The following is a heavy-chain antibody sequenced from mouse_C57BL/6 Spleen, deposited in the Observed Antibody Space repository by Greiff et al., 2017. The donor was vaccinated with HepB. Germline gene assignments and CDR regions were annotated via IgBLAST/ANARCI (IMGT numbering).Heavy chain of an antibody. CDR2: IYPGDGDT. CDR3: ARSPSYITTNFDY. V-gene: IGHV1-80*01. D-gene: IGHD1-1*01. Sequence: QVQLQQSGAELVKPGASVKISCKASGYAFSSYWMNWVKQRPGKGLEWIGQIYPGDGDTNYNGKFKGKATLTADKSSSTAYMQLSSLTSEDSAVYFCARSPSYITTNFDYWGQGTTLTVSS. CDR1: GYAFSSYW. J-gene: IGHJ2*01.